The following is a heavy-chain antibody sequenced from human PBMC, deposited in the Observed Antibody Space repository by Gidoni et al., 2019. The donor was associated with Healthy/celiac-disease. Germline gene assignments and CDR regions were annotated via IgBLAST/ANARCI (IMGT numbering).Heavy chain of an antibody. CDR2: ISYDGSNK. CDR1: GFTFSSYG. V-gene: IGHV3-30*18. Sequence: QVKLVESGGGVVQPGRSLRLSCAASGFTFSSYGMHGVRQAPGKGLAWVAVISYDGSNKYYADSVKGRFTISRDNSKNTLYLQMNSLRAEDTAVYYCAKDMADRFGYYYYYMDVWGKGTTVTVSS. J-gene: IGHJ6*03. D-gene: IGHD3-10*01. CDR3: AKDMADRFGYYYYYMDV.